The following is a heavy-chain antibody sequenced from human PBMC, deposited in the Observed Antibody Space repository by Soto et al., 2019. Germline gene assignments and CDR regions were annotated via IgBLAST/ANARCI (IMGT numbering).Heavy chain of an antibody. J-gene: IGHJ6*01. D-gene: IGHD4-17*01. V-gene: IGHV3-7*01. CDR3: ARVPDYGDYYYYGMDV. CDR1: GFTFSSYW. Sequence: GGSLRLSCAASGFTFSSYWMSWVRQAPGKGLEWVANIKQDGSEKYYVDSVKGRFTISRDNAKNSLYLQMNSLRAEDTAVYYCARVPDYGDYYYYGMDVWGKGPRSPSPQ. CDR2: IKQDGSEK.